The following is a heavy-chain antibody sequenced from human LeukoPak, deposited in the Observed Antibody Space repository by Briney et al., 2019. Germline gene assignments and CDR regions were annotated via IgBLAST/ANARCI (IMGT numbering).Heavy chain of an antibody. D-gene: IGHD7-27*01. CDR3: ATYKNWVAGDV. V-gene: IGHV3-7*01. J-gene: IGHJ6*02. CDR1: EFTFSDYW. Sequence: GGSLRLSCAASEFTFSDYWMSWVRQTPGKEPEWVANIKEDGSEKYYVDSVKGRFTVSRDNAKNSLFLQTNSLRVEDTAVYYCATYKNWVAGDVWGQGTTVSVSS. CDR2: IKEDGSEK.